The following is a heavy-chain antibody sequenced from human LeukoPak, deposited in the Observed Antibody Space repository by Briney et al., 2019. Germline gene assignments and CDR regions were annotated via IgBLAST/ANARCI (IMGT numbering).Heavy chain of an antibody. Sequence: GGSLRLSCAASGFTFSSYEMNWVRQAPGKGLEWVSYISSGGSTIYYADSVKGRFTVSRDHAKNSLYLQMNSLRAEDTAVYYCARDFGQWQLNGGYYFDYWGQGTLVTVSS. J-gene: IGHJ4*02. CDR2: ISSGGSTI. CDR1: GFTFSSYE. V-gene: IGHV3-48*03. CDR3: ARDFGQWQLNGGYYFDY. D-gene: IGHD1-26*01.